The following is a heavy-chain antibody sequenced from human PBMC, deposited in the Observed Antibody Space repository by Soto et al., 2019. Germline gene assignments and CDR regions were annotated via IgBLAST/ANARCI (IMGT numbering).Heavy chain of an antibody. V-gene: IGHV4-4*02. D-gene: IGHD5-12*01. CDR3: ARGGRWLFDY. J-gene: IGHJ4*02. CDR2: IYHSGNT. Sequence: QVQLMESGPGLVKPSGTLSLTCAVSGGSISTDNWWSWVRQPRGKGLEWVGEIYHSGNTNYNPSLKRRLTISIDKSKDQFSLDVTFVTAADTAVYYCARGGRWLFDYWGQGALVTVSS. CDR1: GGSISTDNW.